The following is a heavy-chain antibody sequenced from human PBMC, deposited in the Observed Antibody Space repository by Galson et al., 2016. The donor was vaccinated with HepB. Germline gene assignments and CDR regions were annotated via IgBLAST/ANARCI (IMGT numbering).Heavy chain of an antibody. CDR3: ARDLDGLGSKGLDF. D-gene: IGHD3/OR15-3a*01. V-gene: IGHV4-59*01. CDR1: GGSISVYY. CDR2: IYYSGRT. J-gene: IGHJ4*02. Sequence: SETLSLTCTVSGGSISVYYWNWIRQPPGKGLEWIGNIYYSGRTNYNPSLKSRVTMSVDTSRNQFSLRLTSVTAADTAVYYCARDLDGLGSKGLDFRGQGTLVAVSS.